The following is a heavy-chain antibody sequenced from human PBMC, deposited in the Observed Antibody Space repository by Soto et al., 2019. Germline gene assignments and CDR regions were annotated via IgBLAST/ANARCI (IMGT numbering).Heavy chain of an antibody. D-gene: IGHD2-2*01. CDR1: GGTFSSYA. V-gene: IGHV1-69*01. J-gene: IGHJ4*02. CDR3: ARESENCSSTSCYAGVIGY. Sequence: QVQLVQSGAEVKKPGSSVKVSCKASGGTFSSYAISWVRQAPGQGLEWMGGIIPIFGTANYAQKFQGRVTITADESTSTAYMELSSLRSDDTAVYYCARESENCSSTSCYAGVIGYWGQGTLVTVSS. CDR2: IIPIFGTA.